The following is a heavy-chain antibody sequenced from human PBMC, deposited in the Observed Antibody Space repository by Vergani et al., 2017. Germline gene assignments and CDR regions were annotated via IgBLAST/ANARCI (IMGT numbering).Heavy chain of an antibody. J-gene: IGHJ3*02. CDR3: ARAFYGGNSEDAFDI. CDR1: GGSISSSSYY. CDR2: IYYSGST. V-gene: IGHV4-61*05. Sequence: QLQLQESGPGLVKPSETLSLTCTVSGGSISSSSYYWSWIRQPPGKGLEWIGYIYYSGSTYYNPSLKSRVTISVDMSKNQFSLKLSSVTAADTAVYYCARAFYGGNSEDAFDIWGQGTMVTVSS. D-gene: IGHD4-23*01.